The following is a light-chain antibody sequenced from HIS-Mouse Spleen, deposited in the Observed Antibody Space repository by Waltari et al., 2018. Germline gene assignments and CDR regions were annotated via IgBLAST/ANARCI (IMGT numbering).Light chain of an antibody. V-gene: IGLV2-14*03. J-gene: IGLJ2*01. Sequence: QSALTQPASVSGSPGQSITISCTGTSSDVGGYNYVSWYQQHPGKAPKLMIYDGSNRPSGVSNRFSGAKSGNTASLTISGLQAEHEADYYCSSYTSSSFNVVFGGGTKLTVL. CDR2: DGS. CDR1: SSDVGGYNY. CDR3: SSYTSSSFNVV.